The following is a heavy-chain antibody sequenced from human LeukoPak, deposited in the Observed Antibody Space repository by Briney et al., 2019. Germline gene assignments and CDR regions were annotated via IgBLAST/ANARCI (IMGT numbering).Heavy chain of an antibody. CDR3: TRVGYIDEGIDY. CDR2: IKQGGSKK. J-gene: IGHJ4*02. V-gene: IGHV3-7*04. Sequence: GGSLRLSCVASGFPFSSYWMTWVRQAPGKGLEWVANIKQGGSKKSYVDSVKGRFTISRDNAKNSLYLQMNSLRAEDTAIYYCTRVGYIDEGIDYWGQGTLVTVSS. CDR1: GFPFSSYW. D-gene: IGHD5-24*01.